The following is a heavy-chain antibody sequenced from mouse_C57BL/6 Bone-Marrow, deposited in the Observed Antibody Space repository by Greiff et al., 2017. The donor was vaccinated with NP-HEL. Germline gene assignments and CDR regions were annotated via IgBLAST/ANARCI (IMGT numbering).Heavy chain of an antibody. Sequence: QVQLQQSGAELVRPGTSVKMSCKASGYTFTNYWIGWAKQRPGHGLEWIGDIYPGGGYTNYNEKFKGKATLTADKSSRTAYMQFSSLTSEDSAIYYCARRTAPYYFDYWGQGTTLTVSS. V-gene: IGHV1-63*01. CDR1: GYTFTNYW. D-gene: IGHD3-3*01. CDR3: ARRTAPYYFDY. J-gene: IGHJ2*01. CDR2: IYPGGGYT.